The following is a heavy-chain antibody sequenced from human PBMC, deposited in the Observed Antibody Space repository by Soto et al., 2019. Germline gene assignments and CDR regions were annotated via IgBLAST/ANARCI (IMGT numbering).Heavy chain of an antibody. CDR2: ISGSGGST. Sequence: GGSLILSCAASGFTFSSYAMSWVRQAPGKGLEWVSAISGSGGSTYYADSVKGRFTISRDNSKNTLYLQMNSLRAEDTAVYYCASGTVDPNWFDPWGQGTLVTVSS. J-gene: IGHJ5*02. CDR1: GFTFSSYA. D-gene: IGHD4-17*01. CDR3: ASGTVDPNWFDP. V-gene: IGHV3-23*01.